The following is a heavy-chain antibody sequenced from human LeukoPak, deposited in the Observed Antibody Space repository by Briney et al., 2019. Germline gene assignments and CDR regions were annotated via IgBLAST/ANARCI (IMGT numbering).Heavy chain of an antibody. Sequence: GGSLRLSCAASGFTFSSYAMSWVRQAPGKGLEWVSDISYSGGSTYYADSVKGRFTISRDNSKNSLYLQMNSLRAEDTAVYYCARAYCSDGSCYFDYWGQGTLVSVSS. J-gene: IGHJ4*02. CDR2: ISYSGGST. V-gene: IGHV3-23*01. D-gene: IGHD2-15*01. CDR3: ARAYCSDGSCYFDY. CDR1: GFTFSSYA.